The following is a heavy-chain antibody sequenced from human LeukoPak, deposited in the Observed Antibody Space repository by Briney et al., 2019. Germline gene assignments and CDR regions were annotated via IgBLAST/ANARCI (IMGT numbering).Heavy chain of an antibody. Sequence: GGSLRLSCAASGFTFTNYAMHWVRQTPGKGLEWVAFVSSDGSWASYSDSVKGRFTISRDASKNTLYLQMNSLRAEDTAVYYCTREERGYIPAFWGQGTLVTVSS. CDR2: VSSDGSWA. J-gene: IGHJ4*02. V-gene: IGHV3-30*01. CDR1: GFTFTNYA. D-gene: IGHD3-16*02. CDR3: TREERGYIPAF.